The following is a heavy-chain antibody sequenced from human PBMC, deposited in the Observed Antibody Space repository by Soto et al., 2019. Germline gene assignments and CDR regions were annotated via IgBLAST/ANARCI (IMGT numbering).Heavy chain of an antibody. V-gene: IGHV3-23*01. CDR3: ANPPAAQGYYYYMDV. J-gene: IGHJ6*03. CDR1: GFTFSSYA. Sequence: GGSLRLSCAASGFTFSSYAMSWVRQAPGKGLEWVSAISGSGGSTYYADSVKGRFTISRDNSKNTLYLQMNSLRAEDTAVYYCANPPAAQGYYYYMDVWGKGTTVTVSS. CDR2: ISGSGGST. D-gene: IGHD2-2*01.